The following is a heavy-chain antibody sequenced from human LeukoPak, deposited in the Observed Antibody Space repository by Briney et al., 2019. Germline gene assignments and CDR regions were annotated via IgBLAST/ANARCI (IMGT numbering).Heavy chain of an antibody. D-gene: IGHD3-22*01. CDR2: INPNSGGT. V-gene: IGHV1-2*02. CDR1: GYTFTGYY. CDR3: AREVHDSSGYYYDYYFDY. J-gene: IGHJ4*02. Sequence: ASVKVSCKASGYTFTGYYMHWVRQAPGQGLEWMGWINPNSGGTNYAQKFQGRVTMTRDTSISTAYMELSRLRSDDTAVYYCAREVHDSSGYYYDYYFDYWGQGTLVTVSS.